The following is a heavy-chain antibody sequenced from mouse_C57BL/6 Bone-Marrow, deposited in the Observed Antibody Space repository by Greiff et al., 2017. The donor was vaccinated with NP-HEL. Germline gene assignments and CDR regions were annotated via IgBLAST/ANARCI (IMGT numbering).Heavy chain of an antibody. CDR1: GYTFTSYW. D-gene: IGHD4-1*01. Sequence: QVQLQQSGPELVKPGASVKMSCKASGYTFTSYWITWVKQRPGQGLEWIGDIYPGSGSTNYNEKFKSKATLTVDTSSSTAYMQLSSLTSEDSAVYYCARDLGPWFAYWGQGTLVTVSA. J-gene: IGHJ3*01. CDR3: ARDLGPWFAY. CDR2: IYPGSGST. V-gene: IGHV1-55*01.